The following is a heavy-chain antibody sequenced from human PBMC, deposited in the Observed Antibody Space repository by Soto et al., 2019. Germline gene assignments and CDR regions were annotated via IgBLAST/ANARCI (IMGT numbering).Heavy chain of an antibody. V-gene: IGHV3-23*01. CDR2: ISASGSTT. CDR1: GFTFSNYA. D-gene: IGHD4-17*01. J-gene: IGHJ4*02. CDR3: AKDQRSTATTVLDY. Sequence: ESGGGLVQPGGSLRLSCAASGFTFSNYAMSWVRQAPGKGLEWVSVISASGSTTYYADSVKSRFAISRDNSKNTLYLQMDSLRAEDTAVYYCAKDQRSTATTVLDYWGQGTLVTVSS.